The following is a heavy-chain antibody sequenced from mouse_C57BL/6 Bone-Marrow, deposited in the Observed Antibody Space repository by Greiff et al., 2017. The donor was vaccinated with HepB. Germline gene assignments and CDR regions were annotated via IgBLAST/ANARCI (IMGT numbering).Heavy chain of an antibody. CDR2: ISSGSSTI. CDR3: AREAGRGYYYAMDY. D-gene: IGHD4-1*01. CDR1: GFTFSDYG. Sequence: EVQVVESGGGLVKPGGSLKLSCAASGFTFSDYGMHWVRQAPEKGLEWVAYISSGSSTIYYADTVKGRFTISRDNAKNTLFLQMTSLRSEDTAMYYCAREAGRGYYYAMDYWGQGTSVTVSS. V-gene: IGHV5-17*01. J-gene: IGHJ4*01.